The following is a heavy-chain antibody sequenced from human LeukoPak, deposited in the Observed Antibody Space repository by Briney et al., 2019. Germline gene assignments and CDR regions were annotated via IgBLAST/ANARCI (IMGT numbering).Heavy chain of an antibody. J-gene: IGHJ4*02. V-gene: IGHV3-30-3*01. D-gene: IGHD1-14*01. CDR3: GRGHPTGWEIGVCDY. Sequence: GGSLRLSCAASGFTFSSYAMHWVRQAPGKGLEWVAVISYDGSNKYYADSVKGRFTISRDNSKNTLYLQMNSLRAEDTAVYFCGRGHPTGWEIGVCDYWGQGALVTVSS. CDR2: ISYDGSNK. CDR1: GFTFSSYA.